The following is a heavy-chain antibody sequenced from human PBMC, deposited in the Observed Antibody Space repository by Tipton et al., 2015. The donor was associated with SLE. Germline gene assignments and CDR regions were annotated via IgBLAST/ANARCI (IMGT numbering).Heavy chain of an antibody. J-gene: IGHJ4*02. CDR2: ISGGGGST. CDR1: GFTFRTYA. CDR3: AKDRYCGGGTCFASYFDL. V-gene: IGHV3-23*01. Sequence: SLRLSCAASGFTFRTYAMAWVRQSPGKGLEWVSLISGGGGSTHYADSVRGRFTISRDNSKNTLSLQLNTLRADDTAIYYCAKDRYCGGGTCFASYFDLWGRGTPVTVSS. D-gene: IGHD2-21*01.